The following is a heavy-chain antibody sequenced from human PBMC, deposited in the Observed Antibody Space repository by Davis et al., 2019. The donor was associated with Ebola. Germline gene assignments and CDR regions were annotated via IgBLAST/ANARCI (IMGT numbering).Heavy chain of an antibody. V-gene: IGHV5-51*01. CDR3: ARRNYYGSGSQYSHFDY. J-gene: IGHJ4*02. D-gene: IGHD3-10*01. Sequence: GESLKISCEGSGYTFTNYRIAWVRLLPGKGLEWMGIIHPGDSATRYSPSFQGQVTISADKSINTAYLQWSGLKASDTAVYYCARRNYYGSGSQYSHFDYWGQGTLVTVSS. CDR2: IHPGDSAT. CDR1: GYTFTNYR.